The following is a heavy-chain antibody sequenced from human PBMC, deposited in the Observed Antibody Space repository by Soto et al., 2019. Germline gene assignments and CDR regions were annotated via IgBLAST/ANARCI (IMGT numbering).Heavy chain of an antibody. V-gene: IGHV4-39*01. CDR3: ARHLTGYSEYYYYMDV. D-gene: IGHD3-9*01. J-gene: IGHJ6*03. CDR1: GGSISSSSYY. CDR2: IYYSGST. Sequence: SETLSLTCTVSGGSISSSSYYWGWIRQPPGKGLEWIGSIYYSGSTYYNPSLKSRVTISVDTSKNQFSLKLSSVTAADTAVYYCARHLTGYSEYYYYMDVWGKGTTVTVSS.